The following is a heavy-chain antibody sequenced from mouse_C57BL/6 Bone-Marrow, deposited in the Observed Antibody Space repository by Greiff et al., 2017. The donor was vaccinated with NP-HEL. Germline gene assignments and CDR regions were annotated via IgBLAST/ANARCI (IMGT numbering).Heavy chain of an antibody. V-gene: IGHV1-74*01. J-gene: IGHJ4*01. D-gene: IGHD1-1*01. CDR3: AICLYGSSPVDY. Sequence: QVHVKQPGAELVKPGASVKVSCKASGYTFTSYWMHWVKQRPGQGLEWIGRIHPSDSDTNYNQKFKGKATLTVDKSSSTAYMQLSSLTSEDSAVYDGAICLYGSSPVDYWGQGTSVTVSS. CDR2: IHPSDSDT. CDR1: GYTFTSYW.